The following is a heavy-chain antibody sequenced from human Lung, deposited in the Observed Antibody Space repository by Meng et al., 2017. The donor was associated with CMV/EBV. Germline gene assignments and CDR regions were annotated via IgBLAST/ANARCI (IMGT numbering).Heavy chain of an antibody. CDR2: LSGSGGAT. CDR3: ARNPGGRPNWFDP. V-gene: IGHV3-23*01. J-gene: IGHJ5*02. Sequence: GESLKISCAASGFTFSNYAMSWVRQAPGKGLEWVSALSGSGGATYYADSVKGRFTISRDNSKSTVYLQMKSLRAEDTAVYYCARNPGGRPNWFDPWGQGTXVTVSS. CDR1: GFTFSNYA. D-gene: IGHD4-23*01.